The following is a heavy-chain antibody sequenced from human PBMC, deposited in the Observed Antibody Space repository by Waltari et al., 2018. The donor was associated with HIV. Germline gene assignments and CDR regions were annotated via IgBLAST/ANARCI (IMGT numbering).Heavy chain of an antibody. CDR3: ARVMRFGEIFSSYGYYGMDV. D-gene: IGHD3-10*01. CDR2: MWHDGSNE. V-gene: IGHV3-33*01. J-gene: IGHJ6*02. Sequence: QVQLVESGGGVAQSGRSLRLSCAASGFTFSYFGMPWGRQGPGKGLEWVAVMWHDGSNEYYADSVKGRFTISRDNSRNILYLQMRNLRVEDTAVYYCARVMRFGEIFSSYGYYGMDVWGQGTTVSVPS. CDR1: GFTFSYFG.